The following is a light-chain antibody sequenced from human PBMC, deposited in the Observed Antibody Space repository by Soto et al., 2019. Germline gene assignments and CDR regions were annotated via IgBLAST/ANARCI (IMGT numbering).Light chain of an antibody. CDR1: SSDIGAYNS. J-gene: IGLJ2*01. V-gene: IGLV2-14*03. CDR3: ASYTSARIRV. Sequence: QSALTQPASVSASPGQAITISCTGTSSDIGAYNSVSWYQQHPGKAPQLMIYDVSYRPSGISSRFSGSKSGNTASLAISELQADDDADYYCASYTSARIRVFGGVTKLTFL. CDR2: DVS.